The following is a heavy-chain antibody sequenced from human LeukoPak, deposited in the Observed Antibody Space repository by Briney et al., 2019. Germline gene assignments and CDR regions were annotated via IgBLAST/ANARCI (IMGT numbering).Heavy chain of an antibody. Sequence: ASVKVSCKASGYTFIDYYIHWVRQAPGQGLEWMGWINPNSGGTNYGQKFQGRVTMTRDTSISIAYMELSRLISDETAVYYCARIRYYYGSGSYSLGYWGQGTLVTVSS. CDR3: ARIRYYYGSGSYSLGY. V-gene: IGHV1-2*02. CDR1: GYTFIDYY. J-gene: IGHJ4*02. D-gene: IGHD3-10*01. CDR2: INPNSGGT.